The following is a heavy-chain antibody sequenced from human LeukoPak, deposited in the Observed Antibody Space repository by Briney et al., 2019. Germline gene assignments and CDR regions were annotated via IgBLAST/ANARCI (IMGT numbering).Heavy chain of an antibody. J-gene: IGHJ4*02. CDR3: ARDGMGGYDYFDY. Sequence: GGSLRLSCAASGFTFSDFYMTWLRQAPGKGLEVVSYMSSCNIDTNYADSVKSRFTVSRDNAKNSLYLQMNSLRAEDTAVYYCARDGMGGYDYFDYWGQGTLVTVSS. D-gene: IGHD5-12*01. V-gene: IGHV3-11*05. CDR2: MSSCNIDT. CDR1: GFTFSDFY.